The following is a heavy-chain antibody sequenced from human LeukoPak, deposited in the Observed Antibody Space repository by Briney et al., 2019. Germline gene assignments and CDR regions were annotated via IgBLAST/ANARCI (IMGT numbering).Heavy chain of an antibody. J-gene: IGHJ4*02. Sequence: GASVKVSCKASGYTFTSYDINWVRQATGQGLEWMGWMNPNSGNTGYAQKFQGRVTMTTDTSTSTAYMELRSLRSDDTAVYYCAREERQWLGLNDYWGQGTLVTVSS. CDR2: MNPNSGNT. V-gene: IGHV1-8*02. CDR1: GYTFTSYD. CDR3: AREERQWLGLNDY. D-gene: IGHD6-19*01.